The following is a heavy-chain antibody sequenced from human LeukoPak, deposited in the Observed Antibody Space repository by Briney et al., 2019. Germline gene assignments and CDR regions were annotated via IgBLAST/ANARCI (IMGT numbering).Heavy chain of an antibody. CDR2: IYYSGST. J-gene: IGHJ5*02. V-gene: IGHV4-61*05. CDR3: ARYSSSSFDP. D-gene: IGHD6-13*01. Sequence: PSETLSLTCTVSGGSISGSSYYWGWIRQPPGKGLEWIGYIYYSGSTNYNPSLKSRVTISVDTSKNQFSLKLSSVTAADTAVYYCARYSSSSFDPWGQGTLVTVSS. CDR1: GGSISGSSYY.